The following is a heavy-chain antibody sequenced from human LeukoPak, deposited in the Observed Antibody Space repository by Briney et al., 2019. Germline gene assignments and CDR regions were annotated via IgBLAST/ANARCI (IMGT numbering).Heavy chain of an antibody. D-gene: IGHD5-12*01. CDR1: GFIFNNYA. Sequence: GGSLRLSCAASGFIFNNYAMRWVRQAPGQGLEWVSVLIGSSGSTDYADSVKGRFTISRDISKNTLFLQMNSLRAEDTAIYYCAKGAYDYIEIAYFDSWGQGTLVTVSS. CDR3: AKGAYDYIEIAYFDS. V-gene: IGHV3-23*01. J-gene: IGHJ4*02. CDR2: LIGSSGST.